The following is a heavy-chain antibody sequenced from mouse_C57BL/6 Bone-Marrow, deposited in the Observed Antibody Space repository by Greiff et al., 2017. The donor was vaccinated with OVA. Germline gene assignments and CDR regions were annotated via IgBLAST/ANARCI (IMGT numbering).Heavy chain of an antibody. D-gene: IGHD1-1*01. Sequence: QVQLQQSGAELVRPGASVTLSCKASGYTFTDYEMHWVKQTPVHGLEWIGAVDPETGGTAYNQKFKGKAIMTADKSSSTAYMELRSLTSEDSAVYYWTRCGYGSQFAYWGQGTLVTVSA. J-gene: IGHJ3*01. V-gene: IGHV1-15*01. CDR1: GYTFTDYE. CDR2: VDPETGGT. CDR3: TRCGYGSQFAY.